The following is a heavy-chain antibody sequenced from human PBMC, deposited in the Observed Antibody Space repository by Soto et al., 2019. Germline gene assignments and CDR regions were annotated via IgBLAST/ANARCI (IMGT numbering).Heavy chain of an antibody. J-gene: IGHJ6*02. CDR1: GFTFSSYG. Sequence: QVQLVESGGGVSQPGRSLRLSCAASGFTFSSYGMHWVRQAPGKGLEWVAVIWYDGSNKYYADSVKGRFTISRDNSKNTLYLQMNSLRAEDTAVYYFARAHCISTSCPRYYYYYGMDVWGQGTTVTVSS. V-gene: IGHV3-33*01. CDR2: IWYDGSNK. CDR3: ARAHCISTSCPRYYYYYGMDV. D-gene: IGHD2-2*01.